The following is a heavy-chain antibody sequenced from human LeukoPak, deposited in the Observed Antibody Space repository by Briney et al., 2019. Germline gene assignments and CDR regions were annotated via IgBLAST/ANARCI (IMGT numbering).Heavy chain of an antibody. CDR2: ISGSADNT. Sequence: SGGSLRLSCTASGFTLSSYAMSWVRQAPGEGLEWVSTISGSADNTNYAEAVKGRFTISRDNSKNTMYLQMNSLRAEDTVVYYCAKQGFGCWGQGTLVTVSS. V-gene: IGHV3-23*01. CDR1: GFTLSSYA. J-gene: IGHJ4*02. CDR3: AKQGFGC.